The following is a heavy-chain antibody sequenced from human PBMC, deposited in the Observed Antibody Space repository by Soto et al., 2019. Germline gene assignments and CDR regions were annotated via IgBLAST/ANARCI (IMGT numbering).Heavy chain of an antibody. CDR2: IKSDGSGT. V-gene: IGHV3-74*01. J-gene: IGHJ4*01. D-gene: IGHD5-18*01. Sequence: EVQLVESGGGLVQPGGSLRLSCAASGFTFSSYWMHWVRQAPGKGLVWVSRIKSDGSGTYYADSVKGRLTISRDNAKNTLNLQMNSLRVEDTGVYYGARGDGDYNDGNGYLGRHWGQGTLVIVSS. CDR1: GFTFSSYW. CDR3: ARGDGDYNDGNGYLGRH.